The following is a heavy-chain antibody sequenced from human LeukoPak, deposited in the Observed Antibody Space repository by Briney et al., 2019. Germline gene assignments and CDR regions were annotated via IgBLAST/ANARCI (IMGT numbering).Heavy chain of an antibody. CDR1: GGSISSSSYY. V-gene: IGHV4-39*01. Sequence: SETLSLTCPVSGGSISSSSYYWGWIRQPPGKGLEWIGSIFYSGSTFYNPSLKSRVTISVDTSKNQFSLKLRSVTAADTAVYYCARAPATNEWRCMDYWGQGTLVTVSS. J-gene: IGHJ4*02. D-gene: IGHD2-8*02. CDR2: IFYSGST. CDR3: ARAPATNEWRCMDY.